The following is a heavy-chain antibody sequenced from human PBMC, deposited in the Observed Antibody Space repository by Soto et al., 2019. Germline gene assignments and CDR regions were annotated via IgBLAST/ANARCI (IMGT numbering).Heavy chain of an antibody. CDR3: ARAMYSSSSAWYYYYGMDV. V-gene: IGHV5-51*01. J-gene: IGHJ6*02. Sequence: LGESLKISCKGSGYSFTSYWIGWVRQMPGKGLEWMGIIYPGDSDTRYSPSFQGQVTISADKSISTAYLQWSSLKASDTAMYYCARAMYSSSSAWYYYYGMDVWGQGTTVTVSS. CDR2: IYPGDSDT. D-gene: IGHD6-6*01. CDR1: GYSFTSYW.